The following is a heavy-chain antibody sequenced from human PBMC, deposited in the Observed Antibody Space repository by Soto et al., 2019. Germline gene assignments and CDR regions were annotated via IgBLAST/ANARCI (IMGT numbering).Heavy chain of an antibody. J-gene: IGHJ4*02. CDR2: IYHGGST. CDR3: ARVADY. CDR1: GGSISSGGYS. V-gene: IGHV4-30-2*01. Sequence: QLQLQESGSGLVKPSQTLSLTCAVSGGSISSGGYSWSWIRQPPGKGLEWIGYIYHGGSTYYNPFLYRRFTLSVARSKNQFPLTLCSVTAADTAVYYCARVADYWGQGTLDTVSP.